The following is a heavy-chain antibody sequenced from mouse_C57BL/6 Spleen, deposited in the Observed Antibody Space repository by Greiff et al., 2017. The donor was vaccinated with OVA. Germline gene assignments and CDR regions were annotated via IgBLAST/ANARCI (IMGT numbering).Heavy chain of an antibody. Sequence: QVQLKESGPGLVAPSQSLSITCTVSGFSLTSYAISWVRQPPGKGLEWLGVIWTGGGTNYNSALKSRLSISKDNSKSQVFLKMNCLQTDDTARYSRARVSLSSRSYGSWYFDVWGTETTLTVSS. CDR3: ARVSLSSRSYGSWYFDV. V-gene: IGHV2-9-1*01. CDR1: GFSLTSYA. J-gene: IGHJ1*03. D-gene: IGHD1-1*01. CDR2: IWTGGGT.